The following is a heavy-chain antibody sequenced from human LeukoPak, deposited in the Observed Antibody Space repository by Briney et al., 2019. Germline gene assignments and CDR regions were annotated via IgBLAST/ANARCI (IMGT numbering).Heavy chain of an antibody. Sequence: SETLSLTCTVSGGSISSYYWSWIRQPPGKGLEWIGYIYYSGSTNYNPSLKSRVTISVDTSKNQFSLKLSSVTAADTAVDYCARGHSSWFPPDIWGQGTMVTVSS. V-gene: IGHV4-59*01. CDR1: GGSISSYY. J-gene: IGHJ3*02. CDR2: IYYSGST. D-gene: IGHD6-13*01. CDR3: ARGHSSWFPPDI.